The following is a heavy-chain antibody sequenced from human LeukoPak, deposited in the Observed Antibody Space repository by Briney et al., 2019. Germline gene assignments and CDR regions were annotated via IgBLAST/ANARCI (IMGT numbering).Heavy chain of an antibody. CDR3: ARGVCGYNAFDY. V-gene: IGHV3-48*01. J-gene: IGHJ4*02. Sequence: GGSLRLSCAASVFTFTVYGMSWVRQAPGKGLEWISHISTGRSVTNYADSVKGRFTISRDNAKNSVYLQLNSLRTEDTTVSYWARGVCGYNAFDYWGQGTLVSVSS. CDR2: ISTGRSVT. D-gene: IGHD3-10*01. CDR1: VFTFTVYG.